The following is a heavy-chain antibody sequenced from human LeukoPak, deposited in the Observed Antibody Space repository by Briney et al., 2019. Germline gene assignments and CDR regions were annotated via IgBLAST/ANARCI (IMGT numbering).Heavy chain of an antibody. V-gene: IGHV4-38-2*02. Sequence: SETLSLTCTVSGYSISSGYYWGWIRQPPGKGLEWIGSIYHSGSTYYNPSLKSRVTISVDTSKNQFSLKLSSVTAADTAVYYCARDTAIGSYYYYYGMDVWGQGTTVTVS. CDR3: ARDTAIGSYYYYYGMDV. CDR2: IYHSGST. D-gene: IGHD4-17*01. CDR1: GYSISSGYY. J-gene: IGHJ6*02.